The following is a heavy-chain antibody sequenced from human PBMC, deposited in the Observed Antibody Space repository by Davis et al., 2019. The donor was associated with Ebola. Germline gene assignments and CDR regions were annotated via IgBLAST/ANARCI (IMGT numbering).Heavy chain of an antibody. D-gene: IGHD3-10*01. Sequence: GESLKISCAASGFTFSSYWMHWVRQAPGKGLVWVSRINSDGSSTSYADSVKGRFTISRDNSKNTLYLQMNSLRAEDTAVYYCARVRFRELLWLDYWGQGTRVTVSS. V-gene: IGHV3-74*01. CDR3: ARVRFRELLWLDY. J-gene: IGHJ4*02. CDR2: INSDGSST. CDR1: GFTFSSYW.